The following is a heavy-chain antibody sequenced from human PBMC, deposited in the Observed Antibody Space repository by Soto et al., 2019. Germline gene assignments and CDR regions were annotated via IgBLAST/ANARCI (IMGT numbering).Heavy chain of an antibody. Sequence: QVQLVESGGGVVQPGRSLRLSCAASGFTFSSYGMHWVRQAPGKGLEWVAVIWYDGSNKYYADAVKGRFTISRDKSKNTLYLQMNSLRAEDTAVYYCARVLKYSGYFDFGYWGQGTLVTVSS. CDR3: ARVLKYSGYFDFGY. CDR1: GFTFSSYG. V-gene: IGHV3-33*01. CDR2: IWYDGSNK. J-gene: IGHJ4*02. D-gene: IGHD5-12*01.